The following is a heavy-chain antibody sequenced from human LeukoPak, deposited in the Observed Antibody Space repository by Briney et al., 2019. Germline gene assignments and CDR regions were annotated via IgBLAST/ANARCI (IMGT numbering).Heavy chain of an antibody. CDR1: GFTFSSYA. D-gene: IGHD1-26*01. CDR3: AKGATGGSYYFDY. Sequence: GGSLRLSCAASGFTFSSYAMNWVRQAPGKGLEWVSGISGSGGSTYYADSLKGRFTISRDNSRNTLYPQMNSLRADDTAVYYCAKGATGGSYYFDYWGQGTLVTVSS. CDR2: ISGSGGST. J-gene: IGHJ4*02. V-gene: IGHV3-23*01.